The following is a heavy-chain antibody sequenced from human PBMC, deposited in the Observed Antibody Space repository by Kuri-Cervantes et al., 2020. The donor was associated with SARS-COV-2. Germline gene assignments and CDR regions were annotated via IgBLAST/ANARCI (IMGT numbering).Heavy chain of an antibody. CDR1: GFTFSDYY. J-gene: IGHJ3*02. CDR3: ARDSITMVQGVTSDAFDI. D-gene: IGHD3-10*01. Sequence: GESQKISCAASGFTFSDYYMSWIRQAPGKGLEWVSYISSSGSTIYYADSVKGRFTISRDNTKNSLYLQMNSLRAEDTAVYYCARDSITMVQGVTSDAFDIWGQGTMVTVSS. V-gene: IGHV3-11*01. CDR2: ISSSGSTI.